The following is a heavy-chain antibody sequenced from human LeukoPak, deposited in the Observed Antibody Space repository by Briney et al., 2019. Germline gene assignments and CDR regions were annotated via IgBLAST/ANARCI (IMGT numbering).Heavy chain of an antibody. D-gene: IGHD3-22*01. CDR3: ARDDTMITYYYGMDL. V-gene: IGHV1-18*01. Sequence: ASVKVSCKASGYTFTSYGISWVPQAPGQGLEWMGWISAYNGNTNYAQKLQGRVTMTTDTSTSTAYMELRSLRSDDTAVHYCARDDTMITYYYGMDLWGQGTTVTVSS. CDR2: ISAYNGNT. CDR1: GYTFTSYG. J-gene: IGHJ6*02.